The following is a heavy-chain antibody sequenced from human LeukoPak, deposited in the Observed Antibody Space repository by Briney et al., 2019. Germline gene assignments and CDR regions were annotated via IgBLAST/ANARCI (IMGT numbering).Heavy chain of an antibody. J-gene: IGHJ4*02. V-gene: IGHV3-64*01. D-gene: IGHD2-2*01. CDR1: GFTFSSHA. Sequence: GGSLRLSCAASGFTFSSHAMHWVRQAPGKGLEYVSAISSNGGSTYYANSVKGRFTISRDNSKNTLYLQMGSLRAEDMAVYYCAVGYCSSTSCYLLDYWGQGTLVTVSS. CDR2: ISSNGGST. CDR3: AVGYCSSTSCYLLDY.